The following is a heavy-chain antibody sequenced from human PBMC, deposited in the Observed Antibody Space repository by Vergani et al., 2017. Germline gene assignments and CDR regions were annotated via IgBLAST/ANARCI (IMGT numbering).Heavy chain of an antibody. D-gene: IGHD2-2*02. CDR3: ARGRVGYCSSTSCYTSWFDP. V-gene: IGHV1-46*01. Sequence: QVQLVQSGAEVKKPGASVKVSCKASGYTFTSYYMHWVRQAPGQGLEWMGIINPSGGSTSYAQKFQGRVTMTRDTSISTAYMELSRLRSDDTAVYYCARGRVGYCSSTSCYTSWFDPWGQGTLVTVSS. J-gene: IGHJ5*02. CDR2: INPSGGST. CDR1: GYTFTSYY.